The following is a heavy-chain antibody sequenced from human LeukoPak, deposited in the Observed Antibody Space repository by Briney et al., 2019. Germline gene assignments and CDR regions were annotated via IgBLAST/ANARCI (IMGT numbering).Heavy chain of an antibody. CDR1: GGSFSGYY. CDR2: INHSGST. Sequence: SETLSLTCAVYGGSFSGYYWSWIRQPPGKGLEWIGEINHSGSTNYNPSLKSRVTISVDTSKNQFSLKLSSVTAADTAVYYCARTTERTRFDYWGQGTLVTASS. D-gene: IGHD1-1*01. V-gene: IGHV4-34*01. CDR3: ARTTERTRFDY. J-gene: IGHJ4*02.